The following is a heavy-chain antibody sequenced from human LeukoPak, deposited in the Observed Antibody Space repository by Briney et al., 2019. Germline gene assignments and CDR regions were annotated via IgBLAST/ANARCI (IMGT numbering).Heavy chain of an antibody. CDR3: ARDRGCSSTSCYYYYGMDV. Sequence: SETLSLTCTVSGGSVSSGSYYWSWIRQPPGKGLEWIGYIYYSASTNYNPSLKSRVTISVDKSKNQFSLKLSSVTAADTAVYYCARDRGCSSTSCYYYYGMDVWGQGTTVTVSS. J-gene: IGHJ6*02. V-gene: IGHV4-61*01. D-gene: IGHD2-2*01. CDR2: IYYSAST. CDR1: GGSVSSGSYY.